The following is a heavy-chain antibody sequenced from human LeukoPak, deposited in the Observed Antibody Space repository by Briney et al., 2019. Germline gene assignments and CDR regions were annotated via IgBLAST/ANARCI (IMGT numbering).Heavy chain of an antibody. CDR2: IYYSGST. Sequence: PSGTLSLTCTVSGGSISSYYWSWIRQPPGKGLEWIGYIYYSGSTNYSPSLKSRLTISVDTSKNQFSLKLSSVTAADTAVYYCARTYGSSGLGYFDFWGRGTLVTVSS. CDR3: ARTYGSSGLGYFDF. CDR1: GGSISSYY. V-gene: IGHV4-59*01. D-gene: IGHD6-13*01. J-gene: IGHJ2*01.